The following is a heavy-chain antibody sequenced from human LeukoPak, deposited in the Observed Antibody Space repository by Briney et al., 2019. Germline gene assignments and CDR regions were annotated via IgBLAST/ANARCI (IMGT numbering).Heavy chain of an antibody. CDR2: ISNSGSTI. CDR1: GFTFSDYY. Sequence: GGSLRLSCAASGFTFSDYYMSWIRQAPGKGLEWVSYISNSGSTIYYADSVKGRFTISRDNAKNSLYLQMNSLRAEDTAVYYCAKDLEGYCSGGSCSLFDYWGQGTLVTVSS. J-gene: IGHJ4*02. D-gene: IGHD2-15*01. CDR3: AKDLEGYCSGGSCSLFDY. V-gene: IGHV3-11*04.